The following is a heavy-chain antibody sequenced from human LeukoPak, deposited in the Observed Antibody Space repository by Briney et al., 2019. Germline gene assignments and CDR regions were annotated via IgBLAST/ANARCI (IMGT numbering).Heavy chain of an antibody. CDR2: ISWNSGSI. D-gene: IGHD3-10*01. J-gene: IGHJ6*02. V-gene: IGHV3-9*01. CDR1: GFTFSSYA. CDR3: AKDLYGSGTYYYGMDV. Sequence: PGGSLRLSCAASGFTFSSYAMSWVRQAPGKGLEWVSGISWNSGSIGYADSVKGRFTISRDNAKNSLYLQMNSLRAEDTALYYCAKDLYGSGTYYYGMDVWGQGTTVTVSS.